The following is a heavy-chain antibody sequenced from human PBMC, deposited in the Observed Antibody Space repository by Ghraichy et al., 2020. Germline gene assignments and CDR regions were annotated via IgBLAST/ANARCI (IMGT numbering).Heavy chain of an antibody. V-gene: IGHV1-18*01. CDR3: ARYLRGNYDFWSGYYKFDY. D-gene: IGHD3-3*01. CDR2: ISAYNGNT. J-gene: IGHJ4*02. Sequence: GWISAYNGNTTYAQKCQGRVTMTTDTSTSTAYMEPRSLRSDDTAVYYCARYLRGNYDFWSGYYKFDYWGQGTLVTVS.